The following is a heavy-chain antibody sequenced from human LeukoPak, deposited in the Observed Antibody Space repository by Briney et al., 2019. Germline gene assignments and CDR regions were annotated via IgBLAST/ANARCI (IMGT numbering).Heavy chain of an antibody. CDR3: ARVPLRKWFDP. CDR1: GYTFTNFG. Sequence: GASVKVSCKASGYTFTNFGISWVRQAPGQGLEWMGWISAYNGNTNYAQKLQGRVAMTTDTSTSTAYMELRSLRSDDTAVYYCARVPLRKWFDPWGQGTLVTVSS. J-gene: IGHJ5*02. CDR2: ISAYNGNT. V-gene: IGHV1-18*01.